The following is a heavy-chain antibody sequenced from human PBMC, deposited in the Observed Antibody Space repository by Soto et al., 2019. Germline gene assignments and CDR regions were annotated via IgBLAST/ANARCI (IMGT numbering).Heavy chain of an antibody. J-gene: IGHJ4*02. CDR3: ASGRIPVV. V-gene: IGHV4-30-4*01. CDR2: IYYSGDT. Sequence: SETLSLTCSVSGGSISSGENYWNWIRQPPGKGLEWIGYIYYSGDTYYNPSLKSRVTISLDTSKNQFSLKLSSVTAADTAVYYCASGRIPVVWGKGTLVTVSS. CDR1: GGSISSGENY.